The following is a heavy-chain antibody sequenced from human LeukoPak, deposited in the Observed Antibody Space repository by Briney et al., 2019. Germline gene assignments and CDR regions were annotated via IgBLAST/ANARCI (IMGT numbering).Heavy chain of an antibody. J-gene: IGHJ6*04. V-gene: IGHV4-4*07. CDR3: AREVPAAITVVDV. CDR2: IYSSGTT. Sequence: SETLSLTCTVSGGSITIYYWSWIRQPTGKGLEWIGRIYSSGTTNYNPSLKSRVTISVDKSKNQLSLNLTSVTAADTAVYYCAREVPAAITVVDVWGKGTTVTVSS. D-gene: IGHD2-2*01. CDR1: GGSITIYY.